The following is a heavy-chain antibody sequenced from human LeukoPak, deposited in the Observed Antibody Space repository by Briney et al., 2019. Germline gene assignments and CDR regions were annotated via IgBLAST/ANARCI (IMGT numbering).Heavy chain of an antibody. D-gene: IGHD3-22*01. CDR2: ISSSGSTI. CDR1: GFTFSNYW. V-gene: IGHV3-48*04. CDR3: ARTGRWLTPDY. J-gene: IGHJ4*02. Sequence: PGGSLRLSCAASGFTFSNYWMSWVRQAPGKGLEWVSYISSSGSTIYYADSVKGRFTISRDNAKNSLYLQMNSLRAEDTAVYYCARTGRWLTPDYWGQGTLVTVSS.